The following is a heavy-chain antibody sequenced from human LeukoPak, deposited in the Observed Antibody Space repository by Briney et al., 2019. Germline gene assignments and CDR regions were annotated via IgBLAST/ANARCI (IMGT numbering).Heavy chain of an antibody. D-gene: IGHD2-15*01. CDR3: AKNLYCGGGSCYPSALGMDV. V-gene: IGHV3-23*01. CDR1: GFTFNAYS. Sequence: GGSLRLSCVASGFTFNAYSMNWARQAPGKGLEWISYIRSRDGIVSYADSVKGRFTISRDNSKDTLFLQMNSLRAEDTAVYYCAKNLYCGGGSCYPSALGMDVWGQGTTVTVSS. J-gene: IGHJ6*02. CDR2: IRSRDGIV.